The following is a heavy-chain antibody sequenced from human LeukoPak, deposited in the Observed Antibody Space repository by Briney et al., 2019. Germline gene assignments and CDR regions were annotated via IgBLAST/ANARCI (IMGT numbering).Heavy chain of an antibody. CDR2: ISGSGSTI. V-gene: IGHV3-23*01. Sequence: PGGSLRLSCAASGFSFNNFAMSWLRQAPGKGLEWVSAISGSGSTIFYADPVKGRFTVSRDNSENTLFLQMNSLRAEDTALYYCAKATMDTTYFDSWGQGTLVTVSS. CDR3: AKATMDTTYFDS. J-gene: IGHJ4*02. CDR1: GFSFNNFA. D-gene: IGHD4/OR15-4a*01.